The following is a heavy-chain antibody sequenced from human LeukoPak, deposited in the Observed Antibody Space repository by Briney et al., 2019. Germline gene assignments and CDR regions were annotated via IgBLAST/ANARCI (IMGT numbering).Heavy chain of an antibody. CDR1: GYSFTNYW. CDR2: IYPGDSDT. D-gene: IGHD3-3*01. J-gene: IGHJ4*02. V-gene: IGHV5-51*01. CDR3: ATANYDFWSGYPDRLDY. Sequence: GESPKISCKGSGYSFTNYWIGWVRQMPGKGLEWMGTIYPGDSDTRYSPSFQGQVTISADKSISTAYLQWSSLKASDTAMYYCATANYDFWSGYPDRLDYWGQGTLVTVSS.